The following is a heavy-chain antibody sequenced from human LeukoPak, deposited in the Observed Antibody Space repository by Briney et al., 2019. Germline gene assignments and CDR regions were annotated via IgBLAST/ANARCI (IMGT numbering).Heavy chain of an antibody. D-gene: IGHD2-15*01. J-gene: IGHJ4*02. V-gene: IGHV1-69*04. CDR2: TIPILGIA. CDR1: GGTFSSYA. CDR3: AREITVVAAPGAYDY. Sequence: SVKVSCKASGGTFSSYAISWVRQAPGQGLEWMGRTIPILGIANYAQKFQGRVTITADKSTSTAYMELSSLRSEDTAVYYCAREITVVAAPGAYDYWGQGTLVTVSS.